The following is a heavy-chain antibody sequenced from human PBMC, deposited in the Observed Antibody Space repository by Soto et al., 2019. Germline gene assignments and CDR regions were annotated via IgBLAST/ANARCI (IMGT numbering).Heavy chain of an antibody. D-gene: IGHD2-8*01. V-gene: IGHV1-2*02. J-gene: IGHJ6*02. CDR3: ARGKYCTNGVCYTAYYYYGMDV. Sequence: ASVKVSCKASGYTFTGYYMHWVRQAPGQGLEWMGWINPNSGGTNYAQKFQGRVTMTRDTSISTAYMELSRLRSDDTVVYYCARGKYCTNGVCYTAYYYYGMDVWGQGTTVTVSS. CDR1: GYTFTGYY. CDR2: INPNSGGT.